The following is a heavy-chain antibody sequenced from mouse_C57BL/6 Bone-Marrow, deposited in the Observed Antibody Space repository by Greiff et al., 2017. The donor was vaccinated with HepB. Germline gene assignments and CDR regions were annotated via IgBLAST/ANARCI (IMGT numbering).Heavy chain of an antibody. CDR2: INPNNGGT. CDR1: GYTFTDYY. J-gene: IGHJ2*01. CDR3: ARNGLMGYGSSYPDY. Sequence: EVQLQQSGPELVKPGASVKISCKASGYTFTDYYMNWVKQSHGKSLEWIGDINPNNGGTSYNQKFKGKATLTVDKSSSTAYMELRSLTSEDSAVYYCARNGLMGYGSSYPDYWGQGTTLTVSS. V-gene: IGHV1-26*01. D-gene: IGHD1-1*01.